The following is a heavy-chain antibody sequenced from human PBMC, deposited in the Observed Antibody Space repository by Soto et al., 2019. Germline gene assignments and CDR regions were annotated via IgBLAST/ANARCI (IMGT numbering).Heavy chain of an antibody. V-gene: IGHV1-8*01. J-gene: IGHJ5*02. CDR2: MRANSGDT. CDR1: GDIFTNFD. CDR3: ARYIYGQGFQA. Sequence: QVQLVQPGAEVRKPGASVKVSCKASGDIFTNFDFNWVRQATGQGLEWIGWMRANSGDTGHDQKCQXRVRMTRDTSMSTAYMELSSLRAEDTAVYYCARYIYGQGFQAWGQGTLVFVSS. D-gene: IGHD3-3*02.